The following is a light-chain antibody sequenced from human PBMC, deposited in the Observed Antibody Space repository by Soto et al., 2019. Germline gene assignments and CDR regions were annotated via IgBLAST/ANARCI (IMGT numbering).Light chain of an antibody. Sequence: QSALTQPASVSGSPGQSITISCAGTSNDIGTYNLVSWYQQHPGTAPKLMIYEVRNRPSGVSNRFSGSKSGNTASLTISGLQAEDEADYYCSSYTRSSTYVFGTGTKVTVL. J-gene: IGLJ1*01. CDR3: SSYTRSSTYV. CDR2: EVR. V-gene: IGLV2-14*02. CDR1: SNDIGTYNL.